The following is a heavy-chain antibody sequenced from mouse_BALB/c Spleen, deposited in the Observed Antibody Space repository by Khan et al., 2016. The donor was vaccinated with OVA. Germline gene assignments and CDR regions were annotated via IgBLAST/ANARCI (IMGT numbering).Heavy chain of an antibody. CDR1: GYSITSDYA. V-gene: IGHV3-2*02. CDR3: ARGFTY. CDR2: ISYSGST. J-gene: IGHJ3*01. Sequence: EVQLQESGPGLVKPSQSLSLTCTVTGYSITSDYAWNWIRQFPGNKLEWMGYISYSGSTTYNPSLKSRISITRDTSRNQFFLQLNSVTTEDTATYYCARGFTYWGQGTLVTVSA.